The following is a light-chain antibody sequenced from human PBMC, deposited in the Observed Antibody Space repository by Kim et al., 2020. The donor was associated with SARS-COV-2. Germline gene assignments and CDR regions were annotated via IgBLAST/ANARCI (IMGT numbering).Light chain of an antibody. Sequence: GQTITSSCTGTSSDVGDYNSVSWYQQYPGRVPKLMIYDVTKRPSGVSHRFSGSKSGNTASLTISGLQTGDEAHYYCTSYTSGKTWVFGRGTQLTVL. J-gene: IGLJ3*02. CDR2: DVT. CDR1: SSDVGDYNS. V-gene: IGLV2-14*03. CDR3: TSYTSGKTWV.